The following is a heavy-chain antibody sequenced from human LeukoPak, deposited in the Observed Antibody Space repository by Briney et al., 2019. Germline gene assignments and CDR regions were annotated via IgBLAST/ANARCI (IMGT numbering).Heavy chain of an antibody. CDR2: IYSGGST. J-gene: IGHJ5*02. Sequence: PGGSLRLSCAASGFIVSSNHMSWVRQAPGTGLEWVSVIYSGGSTYYADSPKGRFTISRDNSKNTLYLQMDSLRAEDTAVYYCVRAPGATWGQGTLVTVS. CDR1: GFIVSSNH. V-gene: IGHV3-53*01. CDR3: VRAPGAT. D-gene: IGHD3-10*01.